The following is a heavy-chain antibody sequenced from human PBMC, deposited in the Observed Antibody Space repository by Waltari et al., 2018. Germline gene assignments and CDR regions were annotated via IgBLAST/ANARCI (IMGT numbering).Heavy chain of an antibody. CDR1: GFTFSSYE. CDR3: ARDYGDYDSAFDI. D-gene: IGHD4-17*01. J-gene: IGHJ3*02. Sequence: EVQLVESGGGLVQPGGSLRLSCAASGFTFSSYEMNWVRQAPGKGREWVSYISSSGSTIYYAASVKGRFTISRDNAKTSLYLQMNSLRAEDTAVYYCARDYGDYDSAFDIWGQGTMVTVSS. V-gene: IGHV3-48*03. CDR2: ISSSGSTI.